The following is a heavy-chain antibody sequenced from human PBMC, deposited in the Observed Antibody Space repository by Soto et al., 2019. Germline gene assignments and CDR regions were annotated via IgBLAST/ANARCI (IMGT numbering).Heavy chain of an antibody. V-gene: IGHV4-34*01. Sequence: SETLSLTCAVYGGSFIGHYCVFIRHSPGKWLEWIVSIYYSGITHYNPSLKSRVTISLDTSKNQFSLKLSSVTAADTAVYFCARPARQDSVAGDYWGQGAQVTVSS. J-gene: IGHJ4*02. CDR1: GGSFIGHY. CDR3: ARPARQDSVAGDY. D-gene: IGHD6-19*01. CDR2: IYYSGIT.